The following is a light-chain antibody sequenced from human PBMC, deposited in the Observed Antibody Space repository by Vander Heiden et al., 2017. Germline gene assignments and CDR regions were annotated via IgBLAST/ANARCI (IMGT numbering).Light chain of an antibody. CDR2: GAS. Sequence: EVVMTQSPASLSVSPGERATLSCRASQSVNRNLVWYQLKPGQAPRLLIYGASTRATGVPARFSGSGSGTEFTLTISSLQSEDFAVYYCQQDDTWPRTFGQGTKVEIK. V-gene: IGKV3-15*01. CDR1: QSVNRN. CDR3: QQDDTWPRT. J-gene: IGKJ1*01.